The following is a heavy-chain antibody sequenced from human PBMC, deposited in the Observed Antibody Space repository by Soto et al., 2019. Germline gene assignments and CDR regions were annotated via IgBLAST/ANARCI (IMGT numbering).Heavy chain of an antibody. J-gene: IGHJ4*02. D-gene: IGHD5-12*01. V-gene: IGHV3-30-3*01. CDR3: AKGAVNKATIWDRVPFDY. Sequence: LRLSCAASGFTFSYYEMHWVRQAPGKGLEWVAVVSPEEAIKIYSESVKGRFTVSRDNSKSTLYLQMDSLRPEDTAVYYCAKGAVNKATIWDRVPFDYWGQGTLVTVSS. CDR2: VSPEEAIK. CDR1: GFTFSYYE.